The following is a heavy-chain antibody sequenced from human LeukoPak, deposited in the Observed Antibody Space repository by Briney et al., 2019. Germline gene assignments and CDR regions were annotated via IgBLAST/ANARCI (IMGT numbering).Heavy chain of an antibody. CDR1: GFTFSSYE. Sequence: GGSLRLSCAASGFTFSSYEMNWVRQAPGKGLERVSYISSSGSTIYYADSVKGRFTISRDNAKNSLYLQMNSLRAEDTAVYYCARGAYTAAGSHPSYYYYYGMDVWGQGTTVTVSS. CDR2: ISSSGSTI. J-gene: IGHJ6*02. CDR3: ARGAYTAAGSHPSYYYYYGMDV. V-gene: IGHV3-48*03. D-gene: IGHD6-13*01.